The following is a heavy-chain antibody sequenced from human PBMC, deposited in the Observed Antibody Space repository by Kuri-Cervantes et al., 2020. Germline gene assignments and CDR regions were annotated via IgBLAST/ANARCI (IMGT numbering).Heavy chain of an antibody. V-gene: IGHV3-7*03. Sequence: GGSLRLSCAASGFTFPNYWMSWVRQAPGKGLEWVANIKQDGSEKYYVDSVKGRFTISRDNAKNSLSLQINDLRAEDTALYYCAKDYGSGSLHDAFDIWGQGTMVTVSS. J-gene: IGHJ3*02. CDR3: AKDYGSGSLHDAFDI. CDR1: GFTFPNYW. CDR2: IKQDGSEK. D-gene: IGHD3-10*01.